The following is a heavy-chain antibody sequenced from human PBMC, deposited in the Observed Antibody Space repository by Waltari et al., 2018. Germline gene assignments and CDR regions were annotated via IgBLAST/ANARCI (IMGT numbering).Heavy chain of an antibody. CDR1: GVTLSSYG. CDR3: AKGLEWLDYYYYYMDV. CDR2: ISYDGSNK. D-gene: IGHD3-3*01. Sequence: QVQLVESGGGVVQPGRSLRLSCAASGVTLSSYGMHWVCQAPGKGLEWVAVISYDGSNKYYADSVKGRFTISRDNSKNTLYLQMNSLRAEDTAVYYCAKGLEWLDYYYYYMDVWGKGTTVTVSS. J-gene: IGHJ6*03. V-gene: IGHV3-30*18.